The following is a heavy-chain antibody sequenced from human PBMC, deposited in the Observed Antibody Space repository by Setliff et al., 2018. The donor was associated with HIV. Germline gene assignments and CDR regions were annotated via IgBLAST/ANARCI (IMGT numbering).Heavy chain of an antibody. J-gene: IGHJ4*01. Sequence: PGGSLRLSCAASGFTFSSYSMNWVRQAPGKGLEWVSSISSSSSYIYYADSVKGRFTISRDNAKNSLYLQMNSLRAEDTAVYYCARVYDSSGYSLSIPGYWGQGTLVTVSS. CDR1: GFTFSSYS. V-gene: IGHV3-21*01. CDR2: ISSSSSYI. CDR3: ARVYDSSGYSLSIPGY. D-gene: IGHD3-22*01.